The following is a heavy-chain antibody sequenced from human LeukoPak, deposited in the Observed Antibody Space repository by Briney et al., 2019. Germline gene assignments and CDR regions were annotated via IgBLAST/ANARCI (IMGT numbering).Heavy chain of an antibody. D-gene: IGHD2-2*01. Sequence: SETLSLTCAVYGGSFSGYYWSWIRQPPGKGLEWIGEINHSGKTSYNPSLKSRVTISVDTSKNQFSLKLSSVTAADTAVYYCARGYQLLWGGWFDPWGQGTLVTVSS. CDR2: INHSGKT. CDR3: ARGYQLLWGGWFDP. V-gene: IGHV4-34*01. CDR1: GGSFSGYY. J-gene: IGHJ5*02.